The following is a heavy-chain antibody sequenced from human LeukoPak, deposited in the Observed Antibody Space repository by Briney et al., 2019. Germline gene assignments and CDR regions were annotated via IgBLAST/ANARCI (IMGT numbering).Heavy chain of an antibody. D-gene: IGHD3-16*01. CDR3: VRQVDAGGY. CDR2: NYPGDSDI. Sequence: GESLKISCKGSGYSFSTYWIGWVRQMPGQGLEWMGINYPGDSDIRYNPSFQGQVTISADKSISTAYLQWSSLKASDTAMYYCVRQVDAGGYWGQGTLVTVSS. J-gene: IGHJ4*02. CDR1: GYSFSTYW. V-gene: IGHV5-51*01.